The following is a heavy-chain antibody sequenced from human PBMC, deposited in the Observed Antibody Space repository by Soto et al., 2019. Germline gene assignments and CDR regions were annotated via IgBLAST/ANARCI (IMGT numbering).Heavy chain of an antibody. V-gene: IGHV3-30*18. CDR3: AKHSTPDYYDSSGYYFWGLIDY. D-gene: IGHD3-22*01. Sequence: TGGSLRLSCAASGFTFNTYGMHWVRQAPGKGLEWVAVISNDGSEKYYADSVKGRFTISRDNSKNTQHLQMNSLRAEDTAVYYCAKHSTPDYYDSSGYYFWGLIDYWGQGTLVTSPQ. J-gene: IGHJ4*02. CDR2: ISNDGSEK. CDR1: GFTFNTYG.